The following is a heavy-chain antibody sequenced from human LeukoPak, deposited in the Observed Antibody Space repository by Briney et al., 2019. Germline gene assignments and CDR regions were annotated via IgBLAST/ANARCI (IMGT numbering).Heavy chain of an antibody. J-gene: IGHJ5*02. CDR2: IGVSHGHT. CDR3: ARDRGYYSWFEP. CDR1: GYTFSNYG. Sequence: ASVKVSCKASGYTFSNYGFSWVRRAPGQGLEWMGWIGVSHGHTDYAQKVQGRVTLTIDTSTTTAYMELRSLSSDDTAAYYCARDRGYYSWFEPWGQGTLVTVSS. V-gene: IGHV1-18*01. D-gene: IGHD3-22*01.